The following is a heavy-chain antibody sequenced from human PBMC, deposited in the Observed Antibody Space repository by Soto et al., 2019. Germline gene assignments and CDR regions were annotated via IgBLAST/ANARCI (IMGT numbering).Heavy chain of an antibody. Sequence: QVHLLQSGPEMKKPGSSVIVSCKASGGTFNTYTFSWVRRAPGQGLEWMGSIIPIFGTANYAPRFQGRLSTTADHSATTTYMVWTSLTSEDTAFYYCGRIPRYSFPTSDPLDNWGQGTLVTVSS. CDR1: GGTFNTYT. V-gene: IGHV1-69*08. CDR3: GRIPRYSFPTSDPLDN. J-gene: IGHJ4*02. CDR2: IIPIFGTA. D-gene: IGHD5-18*01.